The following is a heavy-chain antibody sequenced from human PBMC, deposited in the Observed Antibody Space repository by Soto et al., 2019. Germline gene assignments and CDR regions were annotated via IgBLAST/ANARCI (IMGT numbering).Heavy chain of an antibody. CDR2: ISSSGSTT. J-gene: IGHJ6*02. CDR1: GFTFSTYS. CDR3: ARVLGA. Sequence: GGSLRLSCAASGFTFSTYSMNWVRQAPGKGLEWVSYISSSGSTTYYADSVKGRFTISRDNAKNSLYLQMSSLRDEDTAVYYCARVLGAWGQGTTVTVSS. V-gene: IGHV3-48*02.